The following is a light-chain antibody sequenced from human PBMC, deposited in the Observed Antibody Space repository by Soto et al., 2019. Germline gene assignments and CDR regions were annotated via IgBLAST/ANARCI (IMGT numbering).Light chain of an antibody. CDR3: ETWDGYSWV. Sequence: QSVLTQSSSASASLGSSVKLTCTLSSGRSSYIIAWHQQQPGKAPRFLMNLEGSGSYNKGSGIPDRFSGSSSGADRYLTISNLQSEDEADYYCETWDGYSWVFGGGTKRTVL. J-gene: IGLJ3*02. CDR2: LEGSGSY. CDR1: SGRSSYI. V-gene: IGLV4-60*03.